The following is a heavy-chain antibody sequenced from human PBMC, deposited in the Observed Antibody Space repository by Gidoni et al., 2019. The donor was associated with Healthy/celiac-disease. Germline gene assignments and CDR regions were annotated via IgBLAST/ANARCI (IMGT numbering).Heavy chain of an antibody. J-gene: IGHJ6*02. Sequence: NRQPAGKGLEWMGRIYTSGSTNDNPSLKSRVTISVDTSKNQFSLKLSSVTAADTAVYYCAKDGRGLQSSYGMDVWGQGTTVTVSS. V-gene: IGHV4-61*02. CDR3: AKDGRGLQSSYGMDV. CDR2: IYTSGST. D-gene: IGHD1-26*01.